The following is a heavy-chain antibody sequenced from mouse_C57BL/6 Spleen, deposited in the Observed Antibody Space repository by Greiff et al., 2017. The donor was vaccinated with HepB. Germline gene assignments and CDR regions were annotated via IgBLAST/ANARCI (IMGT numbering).Heavy chain of an antibody. CDR3: ARNYDGSYWYFDV. Sequence: QVQLQQSGAELARPGASVKLSCKASGYTFTSYGISWVKQRTGQGLEWIGEIYPRSGNTYYNEKFKGKATLTADKSSSTAYMELRSLTSEDSAVYFCARNYDGSYWYFDVWGTGTTVTVSS. V-gene: IGHV1-81*01. CDR2: IYPRSGNT. J-gene: IGHJ1*03. D-gene: IGHD1-1*01. CDR1: GYTFTSYG.